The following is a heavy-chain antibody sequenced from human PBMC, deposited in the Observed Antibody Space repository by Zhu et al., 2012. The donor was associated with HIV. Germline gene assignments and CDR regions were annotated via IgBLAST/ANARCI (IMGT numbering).Heavy chain of an antibody. Sequence: QVQLVESGGGSVKPGGSLRLSCAASGFTFSDYYMSWIRQAPGKGLEWGSYMSSSGDTIYYADSVKGRFTISRDNVQNSLYLQMNSLRAEDTAVYYCAREAKVRGSDYYYMDVWGKGTTVTVSS. CDR3: AREAKVRGSDYYYMDV. J-gene: IGHJ6*03. CDR2: MSSSGDTI. V-gene: IGHV3-11*04. D-gene: IGHD3-10*01. CDR1: GFTFSDYY.